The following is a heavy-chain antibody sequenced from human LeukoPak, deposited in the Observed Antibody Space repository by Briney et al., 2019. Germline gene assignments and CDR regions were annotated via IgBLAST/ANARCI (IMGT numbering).Heavy chain of an antibody. CDR3: TTGVIVVVVAATPNYFDY. Sequence: GGSLRLSCAASGFTFSNAWMSWVRQAPGKGLEWVGRIKSKTDGGTTDYAAPVKGRFTISRDDSKNTLYLQMNSLKTEDTAVYYCTTGVIVVVVAATPNYFDYWGQGTLVTVSS. J-gene: IGHJ4*02. CDR2: IKSKTDGGTT. CDR1: GFTFSNAW. V-gene: IGHV3-15*01. D-gene: IGHD2-15*01.